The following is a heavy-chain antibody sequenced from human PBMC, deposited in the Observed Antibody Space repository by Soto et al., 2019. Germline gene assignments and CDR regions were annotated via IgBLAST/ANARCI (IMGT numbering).Heavy chain of an antibody. CDR1: GGSFSGYY. Sequence: SETLSLTCAVYGGSFSGYYWSWIRQPPGKGLEWIGEINHSGSTNYNPSLKSRVTISVDTSKNQFSLKLSSVTAADTAVYYCARTYYDILTGGGTRFDYWGQGTLVTVSS. J-gene: IGHJ4*02. CDR3: ARTYYDILTGGGTRFDY. D-gene: IGHD3-9*01. CDR2: INHSGST. V-gene: IGHV4-34*01.